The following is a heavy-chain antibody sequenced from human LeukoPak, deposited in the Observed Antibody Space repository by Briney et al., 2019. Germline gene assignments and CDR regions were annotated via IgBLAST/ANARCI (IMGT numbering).Heavy chain of an antibody. CDR1: GFTFSSYA. Sequence: GGSLRLSCAASGFTFSSYAMHWVRQAPGKGLEWVAVISYDGSNKYYADSVKGRFTISRDNSKNTLYLQMNSLRAEDTAVFYCAKDYWTGYYESFDYWGQGTLVTVSS. CDR3: AKDYWTGYYESFDY. V-gene: IGHV3-30*04. D-gene: IGHD3/OR15-3a*01. J-gene: IGHJ4*02. CDR2: ISYDGSNK.